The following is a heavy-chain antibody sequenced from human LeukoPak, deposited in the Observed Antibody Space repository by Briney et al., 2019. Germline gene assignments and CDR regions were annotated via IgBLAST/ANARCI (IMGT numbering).Heavy chain of an antibody. V-gene: IGHV4-61*02. CDR2: VYSSGLA. CDR3: AREDSGSSIDY. Sequence: SETLSLTCTVSGGAISSGSYFWSWIRQPAGKGLEWIGRVYSSGLANYNPSLKSRVTISVDRSKNQFSLKLSSVTAADTAVYYCAREDSGSSIDYWGQGTLVTVSS. CDR1: GGAISSGSYF. D-gene: IGHD1-26*01. J-gene: IGHJ4*02.